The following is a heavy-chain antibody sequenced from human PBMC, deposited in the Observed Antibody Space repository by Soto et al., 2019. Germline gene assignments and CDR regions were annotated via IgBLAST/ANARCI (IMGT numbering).Heavy chain of an antibody. CDR3: ARDPSSVLLWFGDYYYYGMDV. J-gene: IGHJ6*02. CDR2: IIPIFGTA. Sequence: QVQLVQSGAEVKKPGSSVKVSCKASGGTFSSYAISWVRQAPGQGLEWMGGIIPIFGTANYAQKFQGRVIITANKSTSTVYIELSILRSEDTAVYYCARDPSSVLLWFGDYYYYGMDVWGQGTTVTVYS. V-gene: IGHV1-69*06. CDR1: GGTFSSYA. D-gene: IGHD3-10*01.